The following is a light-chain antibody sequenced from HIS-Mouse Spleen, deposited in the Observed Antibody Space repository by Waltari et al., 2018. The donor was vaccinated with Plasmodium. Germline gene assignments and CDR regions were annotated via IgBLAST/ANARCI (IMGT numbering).Light chain of an antibody. Sequence: IVTKQSPAALTVSPGYRAALSCRASQTVSSNLAWYQQKPGQAPRLLIYGASIRATGIPARFSGSGSGTEFSLTISSLQSEDFAVYYCQQYNNWSFTFGPGTKVDIK. J-gene: IGKJ3*01. CDR2: GAS. CDR3: QQYNNWSFT. V-gene: IGKV3-15*01. CDR1: QTVSSN.